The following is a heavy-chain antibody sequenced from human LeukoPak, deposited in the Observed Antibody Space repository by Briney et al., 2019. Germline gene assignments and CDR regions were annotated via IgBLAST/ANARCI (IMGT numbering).Heavy chain of an antibody. V-gene: IGHV1-2*04. J-gene: IGHJ4*02. CDR2: INFNSGGT. CDR1: AYTFTDNY. Sequence: ASVKVSCKASAYTFTDNYIHWVRQAPGQGLEWMGWINFNSGGTKYAQKFQGWVAMTRDTSISTVYMELTSLKSDDTTMYYCATGGQWLVRGYWGQGTLVTVSS. CDR3: ATGGQWLVRGY. D-gene: IGHD6-19*01.